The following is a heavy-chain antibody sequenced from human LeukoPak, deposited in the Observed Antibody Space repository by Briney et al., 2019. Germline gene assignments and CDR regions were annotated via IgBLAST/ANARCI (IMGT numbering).Heavy chain of an antibody. Sequence: ASVKVSCKASGGTFSSYAISWVRQAPGQGLEWMGGIIPIFGTANYAQKFQGRVTITADESTSTAYMELSSLRSEDTAVYYCERGVLTGGIFDYWGQGTLVTVSS. D-gene: IGHD4/OR15-4a*01. CDR3: ERGVLTGGIFDY. J-gene: IGHJ4*02. CDR2: IIPIFGTA. CDR1: GGTFSSYA. V-gene: IGHV1-69*13.